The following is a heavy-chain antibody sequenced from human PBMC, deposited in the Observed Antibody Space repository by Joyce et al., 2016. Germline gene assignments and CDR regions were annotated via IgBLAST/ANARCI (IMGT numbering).Heavy chain of an antibody. CDR2: MNPNSAKT. V-gene: IGHV1-8*01. D-gene: IGHD1-1*01. J-gene: IGHJ4*02. Sequence: QVQLVQSGAEVKKPGASVKVSCNASGYTFTNYDITWVRPATGQGLEWRGWMNPNSAKTASAQRFQGRGTMTRSTSISTVYMELSSLRSEDTAVYYCARVRADNSGFHYWGQGTLVTVAS. CDR3: ARVRADNSGFHY. CDR1: GYTFTNYD.